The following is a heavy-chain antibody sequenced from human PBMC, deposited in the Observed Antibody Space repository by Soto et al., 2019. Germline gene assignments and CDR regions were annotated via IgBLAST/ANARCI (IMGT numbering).Heavy chain of an antibody. V-gene: IGHV3-30*18. D-gene: IGHD2-2*01. CDR2: ISYDGSNK. CDR1: GFTFSSYG. CDR3: AKSNFKGYCSSTSCESGAFDI. J-gene: IGHJ3*02. Sequence: GGSLRLSCAASGFTFSSYGMHWVRQAPGKGLEWVAVISYDGSNKYYADSVKGRFTISRDNSKNTLYLQMNSLRAEDTAVYYCAKSNFKGYCSSTSCESGAFDIWGQGTMVTVSS.